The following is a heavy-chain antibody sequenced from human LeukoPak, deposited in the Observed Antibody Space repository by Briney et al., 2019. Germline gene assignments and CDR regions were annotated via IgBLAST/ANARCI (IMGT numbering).Heavy chain of an antibody. CDR1: GVSVSSGGYY. V-gene: IGHV4-61*08. Sequence: SETLSLTCTVSGVSVSSGGYYRSWIRQPPGKGLEWIGYISDSGSTNYSPSLKSRVTISVDTSKNQFSLKLSSVTAADTAVYYCARVLRSYYWHFDLWGRGTLVTVSS. D-gene: IGHD3-10*01. CDR2: ISDSGST. CDR3: ARVLRSYYWHFDL. J-gene: IGHJ2*01.